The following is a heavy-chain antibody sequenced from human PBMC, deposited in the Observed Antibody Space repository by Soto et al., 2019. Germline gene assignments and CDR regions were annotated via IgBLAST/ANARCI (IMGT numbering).Heavy chain of an antibody. J-gene: IGHJ6*02. CDR2: ISRDGGTT. Sequence: EMQLLESGGGIEQPGGSLRLSCAASGSTFGSYALNWVRQAPGKGLEWVSAISRDGGTTFYADSVKGRFTISRDNSRNMVFLQMDSLRVEDTAVYYCAKGGFWVHYGLDVWGQGITVTVSS. V-gene: IGHV3-23*01. CDR3: AKGGFWVHYGLDV. D-gene: IGHD3-16*01. CDR1: GSTFGSYA.